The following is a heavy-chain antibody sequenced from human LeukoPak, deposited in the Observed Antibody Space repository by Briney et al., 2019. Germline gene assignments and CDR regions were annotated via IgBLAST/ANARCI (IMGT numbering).Heavy chain of an antibody. CDR3: ARPGYDILTGYSGAFDI. CDR1: GYTLTSYV. D-gene: IGHD3-9*01. CDR2: ISGYNGNT. V-gene: IGHV1-18*01. Sequence: ASVKVSCKPSGYTLTSYVISWVRQAPGQGLEWMGWISGYNGNTNYAQKLQGRVTMTTDTSTSTAYMELTSLRSDDTAVYYCARPGYDILTGYSGAFDIWGQGTMVTVSS. J-gene: IGHJ3*02.